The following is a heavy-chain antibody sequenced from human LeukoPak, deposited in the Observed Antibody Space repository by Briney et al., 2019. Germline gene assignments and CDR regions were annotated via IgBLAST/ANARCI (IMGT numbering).Heavy chain of an antibody. CDR1: GGSISSYY. J-gene: IGHJ6*02. D-gene: IGHD3-22*01. V-gene: IGHV4-59*08. CDR3: ARNRWLDSSGYTPEDYYGMDV. CDR2: IYYSGST. Sequence: PSETLSLTCTVSGGSISSYYWSWIRQPPGKGLEWIGYIYYSGSTNYNPSLKSRVTISVDTSKNQFSLKLSSVTAADTAVYYCARNRWLDSSGYTPEDYYGMDVWGQGTTVTVSS.